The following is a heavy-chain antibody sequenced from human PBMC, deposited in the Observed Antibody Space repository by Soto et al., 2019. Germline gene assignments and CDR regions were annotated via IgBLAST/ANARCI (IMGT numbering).Heavy chain of an antibody. CDR1: GGSIRSGGYY. V-gene: IGHV4-31*03. D-gene: IGHD4-17*01. CDR3: ATMHDYGDYAPFDN. J-gene: IGHJ4*02. CDR2: IYYSGGT. Sequence: QVKLQESGPGLVKPSQTLSLGCTVSGGSIRSGGYYWSWIRQHPGKGLEWIGYIYYSGGTDYNPSLKSRVTMSLDTSKNQFSLRLTAVTAADTAVYFCATMHDYGDYAPFDNWGQGTLVTVAT.